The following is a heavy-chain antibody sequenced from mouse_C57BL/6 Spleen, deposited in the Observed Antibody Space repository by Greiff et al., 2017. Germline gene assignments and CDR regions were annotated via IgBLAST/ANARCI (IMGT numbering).Heavy chain of an antibody. D-gene: IGHD2-4*01. Sequence: ESGPGLVKPSQSLSLTCSVTGYSITSGYYWNWIRQFPGNKLEWMGYISYDGSNNYNPSLKNRISITRDTSKNQFFLKLNSVTTEDTATDYCAREAYDYDWYFDVWGTGTTVTVSS. J-gene: IGHJ1*03. CDR3: AREAYDYDWYFDV. CDR1: GYSITSGYY. V-gene: IGHV3-6*01. CDR2: ISYDGSN.